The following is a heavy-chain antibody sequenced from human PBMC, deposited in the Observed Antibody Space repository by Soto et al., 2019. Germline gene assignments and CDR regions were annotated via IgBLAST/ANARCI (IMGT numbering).Heavy chain of an antibody. Sequence: QVQLVQSGAEVKKPGASVKVSCKASGYTFTSYGFSWVRQAPGQGLEWMGRISGYNGNTNYAQKFQGGVTMTTDTSTSTAYMELRSLTSDDTAVYYCARSGSGAAYYYHGLDVWGQGTTVIVSS. CDR3: ARSGSGAAYYYHGLDV. D-gene: IGHD7-27*01. V-gene: IGHV1-18*04. J-gene: IGHJ6*02. CDR2: ISGYNGNT. CDR1: GYTFTSYG.